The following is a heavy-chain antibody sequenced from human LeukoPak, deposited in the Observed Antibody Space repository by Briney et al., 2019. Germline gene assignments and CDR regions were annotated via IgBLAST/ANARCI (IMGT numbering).Heavy chain of an antibody. D-gene: IGHD2-2*01. CDR2: IRYDGSNK. CDR3: AKDSHCSSTSYYDYYYYYMDV. Sequence: GGSLRLSCAASGFTFSSYGMHWVRQAPGKGLEWVAFIRYDGSNKYYADSVKGRFTISRDNSKNTLYLQMNSLRAEDTAVYYCAKDSHCSSTSYYDYYYYYMDVWGKGTTVTVSS. V-gene: IGHV3-30*02. CDR1: GFTFSSYG. J-gene: IGHJ6*03.